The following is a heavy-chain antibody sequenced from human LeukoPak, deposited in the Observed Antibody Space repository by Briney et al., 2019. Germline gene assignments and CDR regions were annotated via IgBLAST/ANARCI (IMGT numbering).Heavy chain of an antibody. V-gene: IGHV4-59*01. CDR3: ARVFDSGYEYYYSGMDV. CDR2: IYYSGNS. CDR1: GGSISSYY. D-gene: IGHD5-12*01. J-gene: IGHJ6*02. Sequence: PSETLSLTCTVSGGSISSYYWSWIRQPPGKGLEWIGYIYYSGNSKYNPSLKSRVTISVDTSKKQFSLKLLSVTAADTAVYSCARVFDSGYEYYYSGMDVWGQGTTVTVSS.